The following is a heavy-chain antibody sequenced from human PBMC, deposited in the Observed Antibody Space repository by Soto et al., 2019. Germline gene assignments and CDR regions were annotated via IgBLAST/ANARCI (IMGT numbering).Heavy chain of an antibody. V-gene: IGHV1-69*13. CDR3: ARGSMVYCISTSCLYGMDV. D-gene: IGHD2-2*01. Sequence: SVKVSCKASGGTFSSYAIAWVRQAPGQGLEWMGGIIPIFGTTNYAQKFQGRVTITADESTSTAYMELSSVRSEDTAVYYCARGSMVYCISTSCLYGMDVWGQGTTVTVS. CDR2: IIPIFGTT. CDR1: GGTFSSYA. J-gene: IGHJ6*02.